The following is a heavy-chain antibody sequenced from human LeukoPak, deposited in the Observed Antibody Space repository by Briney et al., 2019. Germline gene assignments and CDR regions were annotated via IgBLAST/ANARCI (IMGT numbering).Heavy chain of an antibody. V-gene: IGHV4-59*01. CDR3: ARGGPGYNYFDY. D-gene: IGHD5-24*01. Sequence: SETLSLTFTVSGGSIDNYYWSWIRQTPGKGLEWIAYAFYNGATGYNPSLKSRVTISLETSENQFSLKLYSVTAADTAIYYCARGGPGYNYFDYWGQGTLVTVSS. J-gene: IGHJ4*02. CDR1: GGSIDNYY. CDR2: AFYNGAT.